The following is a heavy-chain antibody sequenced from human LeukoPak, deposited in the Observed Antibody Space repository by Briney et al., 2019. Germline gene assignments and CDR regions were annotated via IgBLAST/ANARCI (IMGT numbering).Heavy chain of an antibody. CDR3: ARDRGGYDWAFDY. D-gene: IGHD5-12*01. J-gene: IGHJ4*02. V-gene: IGHV1-2*02. CDR2: INPNRGGT. Sequence: ASVKVSCKASGYTFTGYYMHWVRQAPGQGLEWIGWINPNRGGTNYAHKFQGRVTITRDTSISTAYMELRRLRSDDTAVYYCARDRGGYDWAFDYWGQGTLVTVSS. CDR1: GYTFTGYY.